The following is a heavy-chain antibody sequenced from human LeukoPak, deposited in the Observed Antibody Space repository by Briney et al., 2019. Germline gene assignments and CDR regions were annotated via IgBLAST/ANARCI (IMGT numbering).Heavy chain of an antibody. Sequence: GGSPRLSCAASGFTFSSYTMNWVRQVPGKGLEWVSYIGGSGSPMYYADSVKGRFTISRDNAKNSLYLQMNSLRAEDTAVYYCARDWSYSFDYWGQGTLVTVSS. CDR3: ARDWSYSFDY. CDR1: GFTFSSYT. J-gene: IGHJ4*02. CDR2: IGGSGSPM. D-gene: IGHD1-26*01. V-gene: IGHV3-48*01.